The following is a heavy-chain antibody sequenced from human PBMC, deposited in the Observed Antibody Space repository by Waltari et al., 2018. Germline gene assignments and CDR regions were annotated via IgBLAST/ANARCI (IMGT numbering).Heavy chain of an antibody. D-gene: IGHD2-21*02. CDR3: AKDGFSRLYCGGDCYSAFDI. CDR2: ISGSGCST. CDR1: GFTFSSYA. V-gene: IGHV3-23*01. J-gene: IGHJ3*02. Sequence: EVQLLESGGGLVQPGGSLRLSCAASGFTFSSYAMSWVRQAPGKGLEWVSAISGSGCSTYAADSVKGLFTISRDNSKNTLYLQMNSLRAEDTAVYYCAKDGFSRLYCGGDCYSAFDIWGQGTMVTVSS.